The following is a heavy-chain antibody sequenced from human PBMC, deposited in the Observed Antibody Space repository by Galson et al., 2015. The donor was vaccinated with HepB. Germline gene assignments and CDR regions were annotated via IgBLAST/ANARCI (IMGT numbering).Heavy chain of an antibody. CDR1: GFSFSSYA. CDR2: ISGSGGNT. D-gene: IGHD6-19*01. V-gene: IGHV3-23*01. Sequence: SLRLSCAASGFSFSSYAMSWVRQAPGKGLEWVSVISGSGGNTYYADSVKGRFTISRDNSKNTLSLQMNSLRVEDTAVYYCAKDASRSGIAVASDYWGQGTPVTVSS. J-gene: IGHJ4*02. CDR3: AKDASRSGIAVASDY.